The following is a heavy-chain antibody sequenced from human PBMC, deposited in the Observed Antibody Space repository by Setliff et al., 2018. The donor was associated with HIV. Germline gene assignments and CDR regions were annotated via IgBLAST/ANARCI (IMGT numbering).Heavy chain of an antibody. V-gene: IGHV3-48*01. CDR1: GFIFSHYI. D-gene: IGHD3-10*02. Sequence: PGGSLRLSCEASGFIFSHYILTWVRQAPGRGLELVSYIYPSYSTVHYGDSVKGRFTISTDNAKNSVFLQMDSLRAEDTAVYYCARREYNYVPRAFDLWGQGTMVTVSS. J-gene: IGHJ3*01. CDR2: IYPSYSTV. CDR3: ARREYNYVPRAFDL.